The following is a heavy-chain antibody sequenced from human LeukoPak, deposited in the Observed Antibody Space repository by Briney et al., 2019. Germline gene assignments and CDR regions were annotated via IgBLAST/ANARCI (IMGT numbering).Heavy chain of an antibody. J-gene: IGHJ2*01. CDR3: TTENDYGDLAPYWYFDL. CDR2: IKSKTDGGTT. V-gene: IGHV3-15*01. CDR1: GFTFSNDW. Sequence: GGSLRLSCAASGFTFSNDWMNWVRQAPGKGLEWVGRIKSKTDGGTTDYAAPVKGRFTISRDDSKNTLYLQMNSLKTEDTAVYYCTTENDYGDLAPYWYFDLWGRGTLVTVSS. D-gene: IGHD4-17*01.